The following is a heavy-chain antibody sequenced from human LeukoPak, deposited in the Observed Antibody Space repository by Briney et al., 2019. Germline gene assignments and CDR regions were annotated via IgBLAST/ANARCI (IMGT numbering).Heavy chain of an antibody. J-gene: IGHJ4*02. D-gene: IGHD6-13*01. CDR2: IIPIFGTA. Sequence: SVKVSCKAPGGTFSSYAISWVRQAPGQGLEWMGGIIPIFGTANYAQKFQGRVTITTDESTSTAYMELSSLRSEDTAVYYCARVTYSSSWYDYFDYWGQGTLVTVSS. V-gene: IGHV1-69*05. CDR3: ARVTYSSSWYDYFDY. CDR1: GGTFSSYA.